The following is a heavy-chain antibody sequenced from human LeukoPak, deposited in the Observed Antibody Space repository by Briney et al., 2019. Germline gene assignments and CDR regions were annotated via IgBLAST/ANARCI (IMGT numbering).Heavy chain of an antibody. CDR3: ARVQGSSGPGIFEY. Sequence: GGSLRLSCAASGFTFSNYWMSWVRQAPGKGLEWVANINQDGSEKYYVDSVKGRFTISRDNARSSLHLQMNSLRVEDTAVYYCARVQGSSGPGIFEYWGQGTLVPVSS. D-gene: IGHD6-19*01. V-gene: IGHV3-7*01. CDR2: INQDGSEK. CDR1: GFTFSNYW. J-gene: IGHJ4*02.